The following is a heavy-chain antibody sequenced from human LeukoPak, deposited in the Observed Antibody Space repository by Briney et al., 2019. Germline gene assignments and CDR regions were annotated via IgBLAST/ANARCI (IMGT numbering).Heavy chain of an antibody. CDR1: GYTFTSYG. J-gene: IGHJ4*02. D-gene: IGHD1-26*01. Sequence: ASVKVSCKASGYTFTSYGISWVRQAPGQGLEWMGWISAYNGNTNYAQKLQGRVTMTTDTSTSTSYMELRSLRSDDTAVYYCARDVSRPAWGAVRYWGQGTLVTVSS. CDR2: ISAYNGNT. V-gene: IGHV1-18*01. CDR3: ARDVSRPAWGAVRY.